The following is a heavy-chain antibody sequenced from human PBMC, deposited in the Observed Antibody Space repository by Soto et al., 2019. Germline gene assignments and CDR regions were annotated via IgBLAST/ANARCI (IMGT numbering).Heavy chain of an antibody. CDR2: IYPGDSDT. Sequence: GGALKISCKGSGYSFTNYWIGWGRQMPGKGLGGMGVIYPGDSDTRYSPSFQGQVTISADKSITTAHLQWSSLKASDTAMYYCATFSGSYSNAFDIWGQGTMVTVSS. CDR1: GYSFTNYW. CDR3: ATFSGSYSNAFDI. J-gene: IGHJ3*02. D-gene: IGHD1-26*01. V-gene: IGHV5-51*01.